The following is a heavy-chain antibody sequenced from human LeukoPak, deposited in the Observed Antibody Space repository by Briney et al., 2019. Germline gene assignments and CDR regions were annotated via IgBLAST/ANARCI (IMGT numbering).Heavy chain of an antibody. J-gene: IGHJ4*01. V-gene: IGHV1-24*01. CDR1: GYTLTELS. Sequence: ASVKVSCKVSGYTLTELSMHWVRQAPGKGLEWMGGFDPEDGETIYAQKFQGRVTMTEDTSTDTAYMELSSLRSEDTAVYYCATLPYYYDSSGYYWWGHGTLVTVSS. CDR3: ATLPYYYDSSGYYW. CDR2: FDPEDGET. D-gene: IGHD3-22*01.